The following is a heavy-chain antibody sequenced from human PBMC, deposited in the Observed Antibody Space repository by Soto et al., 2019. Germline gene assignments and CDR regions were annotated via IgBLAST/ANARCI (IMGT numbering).Heavy chain of an antibody. Sequence: QVQLVQSGAEVKKPGSSVKVSCKASGGTFSSYTISWVRQAPGQGLEWMGRIIPILGIANYAQKFQGRVTITADKPTSTAYMELSSLRSEDTAVYYCGYSGYDRFDYWGQGTLVTVSS. J-gene: IGHJ4*02. CDR3: GYSGYDRFDY. V-gene: IGHV1-69*02. CDR1: GGTFSSYT. CDR2: IIPILGIA. D-gene: IGHD5-12*01.